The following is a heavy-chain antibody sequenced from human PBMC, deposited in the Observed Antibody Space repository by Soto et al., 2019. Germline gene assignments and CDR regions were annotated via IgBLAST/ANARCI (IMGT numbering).Heavy chain of an antibody. CDR3: ARGRFGEFPFYYYYGMDV. CDR2: INHSGST. V-gene: IGHV4-34*01. CDR1: GGSFSGYY. D-gene: IGHD3-10*01. Sequence: SETLSLTCAVYGGSFSGYYWSWIRQPPGKGLEWIGEINHSGSTNYNPSLKSRVTISVDTSKNQFSLKLSSVTAADTAVYYCARGRFGEFPFYYYYGMDVWGQGTTVTVSS. J-gene: IGHJ6*02.